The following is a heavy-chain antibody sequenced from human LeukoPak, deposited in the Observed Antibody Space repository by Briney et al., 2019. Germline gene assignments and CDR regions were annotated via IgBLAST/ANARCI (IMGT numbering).Heavy chain of an antibody. CDR3: ARERVVGASNCFDI. J-gene: IGHJ3*02. CDR2: IIPIFGTA. Sequence: SVKVSCKASGGTFSSYAISWVRQAPGQGLEWMGGIIPIFGTANYAQKFQGRVTITADESTSTAYMELSSLRSEDTAVYYCARERVVGASNCFDIWGQGTMVTVSS. CDR1: GGTFSSYA. D-gene: IGHD1-26*01. V-gene: IGHV1-69*01.